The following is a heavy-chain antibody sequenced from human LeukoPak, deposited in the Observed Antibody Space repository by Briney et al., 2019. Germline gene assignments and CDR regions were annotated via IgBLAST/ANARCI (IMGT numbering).Heavy chain of an antibody. J-gene: IGHJ4*02. CDR1: GFTFSNAW. CDR3: ARDYGGAQLDS. Sequence: PGGSLRLSCAASGFTFSNAWMSWVRQAPGKGLEWVGRIKSNTDGGTTDYAAPVKGRFTISRDNAKNTLYLEMNNLRAEDTAVYYCARDYGGAQLDSWGQGTLVTVSS. CDR2: IKSNTDGGTT. V-gene: IGHV3-15*05. D-gene: IGHD3-10*01.